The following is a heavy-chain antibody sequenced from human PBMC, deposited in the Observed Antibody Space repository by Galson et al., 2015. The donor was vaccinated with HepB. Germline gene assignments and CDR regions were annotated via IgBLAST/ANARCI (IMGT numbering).Heavy chain of an antibody. Sequence: SVKVSCKASGYTFTDYYLHWVRQAPGQGLEWMAMINPSGGSASYAQKFQGRVTMTRDTSTSTVYMELRSLRSEDTAVYYCARPHVLAVIAGADYFDNWGQGTLVTVSS. CDR1: GYTFTDYY. D-gene: IGHD6-19*01. CDR2: INPSGGSA. CDR3: ARPHVLAVIAGADYFDN. V-gene: IGHV1-46*01. J-gene: IGHJ4*02.